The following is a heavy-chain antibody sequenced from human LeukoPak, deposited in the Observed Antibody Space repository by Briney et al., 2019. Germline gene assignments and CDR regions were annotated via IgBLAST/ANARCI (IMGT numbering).Heavy chain of an antibody. CDR3: ARAARWSKTDL. D-gene: IGHD1-26*01. J-gene: IGHJ2*01. CDR2: INHSGST. Sequence: SETLSLTCAVYGGSFSGYYWSWVRQPPEKGLEWIGEINHSGSTNYNPSLKSRVTISVDTSKNQFSLKLSSVTAADTAVYYCARAARWSKTDLWGRGTLVTVSS. CDR1: GGSFSGYY. V-gene: IGHV4-34*01.